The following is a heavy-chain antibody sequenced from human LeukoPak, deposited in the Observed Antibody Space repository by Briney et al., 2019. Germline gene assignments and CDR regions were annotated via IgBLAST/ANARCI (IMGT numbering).Heavy chain of an antibody. Sequence: VGSVKVSCKASGYTFTRYSIHWVRQAPGQRLEWMGWINAGNGNRKYSQEFQGRVTITRDTSASIAYMELSSLRSEDMAVYYCARNNDLNAFDIWGQGTMVTVSS. CDR1: GYTFTRYS. D-gene: IGHD2-8*01. V-gene: IGHV1-3*03. CDR3: ARNNDLNAFDI. CDR2: INAGNGNR. J-gene: IGHJ3*02.